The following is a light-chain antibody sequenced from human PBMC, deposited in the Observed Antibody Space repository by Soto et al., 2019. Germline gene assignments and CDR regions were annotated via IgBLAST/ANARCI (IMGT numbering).Light chain of an antibody. CDR3: QQYGRSPYT. J-gene: IGKJ2*01. CDR2: AES. V-gene: IGKV3-20*01. Sequence: EIVLTQSPGTLSLSPGERATLSCRPSQTITCNYLARYQQKPCQAPRLLIYAESGRPNGIPDRFSGSGSGTDFTLTICRLEPEDFALYYCQQYGRSPYTCGQGTQLEIK. CDR1: QTITCNY.